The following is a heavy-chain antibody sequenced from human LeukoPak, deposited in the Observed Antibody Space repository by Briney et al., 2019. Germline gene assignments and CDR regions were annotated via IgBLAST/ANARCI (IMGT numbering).Heavy chain of an antibody. D-gene: IGHD6-13*01. V-gene: IGHV4-59*01. Sequence: SEPLSLTCTVSGGSISSYYWRWIRQPPGKGLEWIGYIYYSGSTNYNPSLKSRLTISVDTSKDQFSLKLSSVTAADTAVYYCARTTEAHSWRTRYYDYYMDVWGKGTTVAVSS. CDR3: ARTTEAHSWRTRYYDYYMDV. CDR1: GGSISSYY. CDR2: IYYSGST. J-gene: IGHJ6*03.